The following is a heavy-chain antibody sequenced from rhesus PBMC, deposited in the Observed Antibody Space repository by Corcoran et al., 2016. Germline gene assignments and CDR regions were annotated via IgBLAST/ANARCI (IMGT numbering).Heavy chain of an antibody. J-gene: IGHJ4*01. D-gene: IGHD5-30*01. V-gene: IGHV4-160*01. CDR3: ARNGGYSGYSYDFDY. CDR2: NYGSGGST. Sequence: QVQLQESGPGLVKPSETLSLTCAVSGGPISSNYWSWIRQPPGKGLVWIGRNYGSGGSTDYNPAPKSRVTISTDTSKNPFSLKLSSVTAADTAVYYCARNGGYSGYSYDFDYWGQGVLVTVSS. CDR1: GGPISSNY.